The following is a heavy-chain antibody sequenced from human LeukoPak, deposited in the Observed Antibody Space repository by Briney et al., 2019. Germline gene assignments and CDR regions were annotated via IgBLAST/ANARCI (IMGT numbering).Heavy chain of an antibody. J-gene: IGHJ4*02. D-gene: IGHD6-19*01. V-gene: IGHV1-18*01. CDR3: ARVAGGWPPL. CDR1: GYTFTSYG. CDR2: ISAYNGNT. Sequence: ASVKVSCKAAGYTFTSYGISWVRQAPGQGLEWMGWISAYNGNTNYAQKLQGRVTMTRNTSISTAYMELSSLRSEDTAVYYCARVAGGWPPLWGQGTLVTVSS.